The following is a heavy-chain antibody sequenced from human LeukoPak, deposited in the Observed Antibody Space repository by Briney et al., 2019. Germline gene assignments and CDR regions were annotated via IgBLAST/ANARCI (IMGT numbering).Heavy chain of an antibody. D-gene: IGHD4-17*01. Sequence: PGGSLRLSCAASGFTFSSSAMHWVRQAPGKGPEWVAVSSFDGSHNYYADSVKGRFTISRDNSKNTLYLQMNSLRAEDTAVYYCAKFTVTFDYWGQGTLVTVSS. V-gene: IGHV3-30-3*02. CDR3: AKFTVTFDY. CDR1: GFTFSSSA. J-gene: IGHJ4*02. CDR2: SSFDGSHN.